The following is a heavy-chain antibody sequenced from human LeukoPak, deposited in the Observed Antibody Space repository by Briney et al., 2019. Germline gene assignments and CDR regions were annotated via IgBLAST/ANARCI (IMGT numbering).Heavy chain of an antibody. J-gene: IGHJ4*02. CDR2: YSAGSGST. CDR3: ARLSVGSDYFDY. CDR1: GFTFSSYA. V-gene: IGHV3-23*01. Sequence: GGSLRLSCAASGFTFSSYAMSWVRQAPGKGLEWVSTYSAGSGSTYYADSVKGRFTISRDNAKNSLYLQMNSLRAEDTAVYYCARLSVGSDYFDYWGQGTLVTVSS. D-gene: IGHD1-14*01.